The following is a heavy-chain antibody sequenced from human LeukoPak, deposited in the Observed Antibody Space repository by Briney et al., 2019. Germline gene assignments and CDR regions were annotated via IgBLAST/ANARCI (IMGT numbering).Heavy chain of an antibody. CDR2: IYYSGST. D-gene: IGHD1-26*01. V-gene: IGHV4-39*01. CDR1: GGSISSSSYY. CDR3: ARQKLPEYFDY. J-gene: IGHJ4*02. Sequence: PSETLSLTCTVSGGSISSSSYYWGWIRQPPGKGLEWIGSIYYSGSTYYTPSLKSRVTISVDTSKNQFSLKLSSVTAADTAVYYCARQKLPEYFDYWGQGTLVTVSS.